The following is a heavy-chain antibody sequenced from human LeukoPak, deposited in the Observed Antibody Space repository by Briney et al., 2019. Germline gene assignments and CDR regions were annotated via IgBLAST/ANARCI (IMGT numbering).Heavy chain of an antibody. Sequence: GGSLRLSCAASGFSFDDYGMSWVRQAPGKGLEWVSGIKWNGGSTSYADSVKGRFTISRGNAKNSLYLQMNSLRAEDTALYHCARTSRYYDSSGYYHYYFDYWGQGTLVTVSS. V-gene: IGHV3-20*01. J-gene: IGHJ4*02. CDR2: IKWNGGST. CDR3: ARTSRYYDSSGYYHYYFDY. D-gene: IGHD3-22*01. CDR1: GFSFDDYG.